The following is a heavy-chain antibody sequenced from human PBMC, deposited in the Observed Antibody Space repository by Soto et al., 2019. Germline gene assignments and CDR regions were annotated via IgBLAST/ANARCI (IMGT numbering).Heavy chain of an antibody. CDR2: IWYDGSNK. D-gene: IGHD3-10*01. Sequence: GSLRLSCAASGFTFSSYGMHWVRQAPGKGLEWVAVIWYDGSNKYYADSVKGRFTISRDNSKNTLYLQMNSLRAEDTAVYYCARDQAADYYGSGSYFYWGQGTLVTVSS. V-gene: IGHV3-33*01. CDR1: GFTFSSYG. J-gene: IGHJ4*02. CDR3: ARDQAADYYGSGSYFY.